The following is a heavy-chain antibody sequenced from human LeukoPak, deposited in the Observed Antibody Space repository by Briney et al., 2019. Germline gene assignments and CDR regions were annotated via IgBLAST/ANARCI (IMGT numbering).Heavy chain of an antibody. CDR2: ISSSSSYI. CDR1: GFTFSSYS. CDR3: ARVKWLPSNHYYYYGMDV. Sequence: GGSLRLSCAASGFTFSSYSMNWVRQAPGKGLEWVSSISSSSSYIYYADSVKGRFTISRDNAKNSLYLQMNSLRAEDTAVYYCARVKWLPSNHYYYYGMDVWGKGTTVTVSS. V-gene: IGHV3-21*01. J-gene: IGHJ6*04. D-gene: IGHD5-12*01.